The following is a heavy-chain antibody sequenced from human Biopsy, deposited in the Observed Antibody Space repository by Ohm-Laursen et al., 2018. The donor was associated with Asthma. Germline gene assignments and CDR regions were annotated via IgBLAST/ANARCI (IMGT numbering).Heavy chain of an antibody. D-gene: IGHD4-11*01. CDR1: GYTFISYA. V-gene: IGHV1-3*01. CDR3: ALKYRNSVFPEYGMDV. J-gene: IGHJ6*02. CDR2: INAGNGNT. Sequence: ASVKVSCNASGYTFISYAIHWVRQAPGQRLEWMGWINAGNGNTKYSQKFQGRVTITRDTSASTAYMELSSLRSEDTAVYYCALKYRNSVFPEYGMDVWGQGTTVTVSS.